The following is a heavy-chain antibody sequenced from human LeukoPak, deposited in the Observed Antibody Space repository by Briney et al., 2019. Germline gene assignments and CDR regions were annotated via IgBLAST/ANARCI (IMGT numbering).Heavy chain of an antibody. D-gene: IGHD3-22*01. J-gene: IGHJ3*02. CDR2: IYYSGST. V-gene: IGHV4-59*01. Sequence: SETLSLTCTVSGGSISSYYWSWIRQPPGKGLEWIGYIYYSGSTNYNPSLKSRVTISVDTSKNQSSLKLSSVTAADTAVYYCARDAWRGYYYDSSGYSPAFDIWGQGTMVTVSS. CDR1: GGSISSYY. CDR3: ARDAWRGYYYDSSGYSPAFDI.